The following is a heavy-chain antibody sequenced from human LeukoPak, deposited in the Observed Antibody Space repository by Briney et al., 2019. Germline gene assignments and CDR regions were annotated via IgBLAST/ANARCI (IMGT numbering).Heavy chain of an antibody. CDR3: ARDPPHGDYDFWSGYPPFDY. CDR1: GYTLTSYG. CDR2: ISAYNGNT. V-gene: IGHV1-18*01. Sequence: ASVKVSCKASGYTLTSYGISWVRQAPGQGLEWMGWISAYNGNTNYAQKLQGRVTMTTDTSTSTAYMELRSLRSDDTAVYYCARDPPHGDYDFWSGYPPFDYWGQGTLVTVSS. D-gene: IGHD3-3*01. J-gene: IGHJ4*02.